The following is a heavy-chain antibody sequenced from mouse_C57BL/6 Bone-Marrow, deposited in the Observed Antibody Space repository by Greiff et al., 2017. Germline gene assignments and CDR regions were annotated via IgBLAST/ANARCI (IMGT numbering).Heavy chain of an antibody. J-gene: IGHJ2*01. Sequence: DVQLQESGPGLVKPSQSLSLTCSVTGYSITSGYYWIWLRQLPGNKLEWMGNRSYDGSNNYNPSLNNRISIPRDTSKNQFFLKLNSVTTEDTATYCCAGELWYYDDPFDYWGQGTTLTVSS. D-gene: IGHD2-1*01. CDR2: RSYDGSN. V-gene: IGHV3-6*01. CDR3: AGELWYYDDPFDY. CDR1: GYSITSGYY.